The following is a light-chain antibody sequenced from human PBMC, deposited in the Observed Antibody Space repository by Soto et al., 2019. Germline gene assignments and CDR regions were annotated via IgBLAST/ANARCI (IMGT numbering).Light chain of an antibody. CDR3: SSYAGSNTYV. CDR1: SSDVGGYNY. J-gene: IGLJ1*01. CDR2: EVS. Sequence: QSVLTQPPSASGSPGQSVTISCTGTSSDVGGYNYVSWYQQHPGKAPKLIIYEVSKRPSGVPDRFSGSKSGNTASLTVSGLQAEDEADYYCSSYAGSNTYVFGTGTKLTVL. V-gene: IGLV2-8*01.